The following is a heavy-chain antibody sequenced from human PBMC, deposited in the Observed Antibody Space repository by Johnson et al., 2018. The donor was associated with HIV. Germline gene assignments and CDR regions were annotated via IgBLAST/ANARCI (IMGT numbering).Heavy chain of an antibody. V-gene: IGHV3-30-3*01. D-gene: IGHD3-22*01. CDR2: ISYDGSNK. CDR1: GFTFSSYA. Sequence: QVQLVESGGVVVQPGGSLRLSCAASGFTFSSYAMHWVRPAPGKGLEWVAVISYDGSNKYYADSVKGRFTISRDNSKNTLYLQMNSLRAEDTAVYYCARVSSGGAFDIWGQGTMVTVSS. CDR3: ARVSSGGAFDI. J-gene: IGHJ3*02.